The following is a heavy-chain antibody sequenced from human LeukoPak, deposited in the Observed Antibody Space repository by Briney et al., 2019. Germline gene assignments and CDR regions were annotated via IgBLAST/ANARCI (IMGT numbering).Heavy chain of an antibody. V-gene: IGHV3-23*01. Sequence: GGSLRLSCAASGFTFSSYAMSWVRQAPGKGLEWVSAISGSGGSTYYADSVKGRFTVSRDNSKNTLYLQMNSLRVEDTAVYYCAKRRSSWYSPNDCWGQGTLATVSS. CDR2: ISGSGGST. CDR3: AKRRSSWYSPNDC. D-gene: IGHD6-13*01. CDR1: GFTFSSYA. J-gene: IGHJ4*02.